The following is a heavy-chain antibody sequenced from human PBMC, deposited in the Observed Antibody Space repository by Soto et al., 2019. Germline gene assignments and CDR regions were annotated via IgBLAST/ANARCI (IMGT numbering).Heavy chain of an antibody. V-gene: IGHV4-31*03. CDR2: IYYIGTT. J-gene: IGHJ4*02. CDR3: ARAAAVGPTWSFDY. Sequence: PSETLSLTCTVSGGSISSGGSYWSWIRQHPGKGLEWIGYIYYIGTTYYNPSLKSRITMSVDTSRNQFSLKLSSVSAADTALYYCARAAAVGPTWSFDYWGQGTLVTVSS. CDR1: GGSISSGGSY. D-gene: IGHD1-26*01.